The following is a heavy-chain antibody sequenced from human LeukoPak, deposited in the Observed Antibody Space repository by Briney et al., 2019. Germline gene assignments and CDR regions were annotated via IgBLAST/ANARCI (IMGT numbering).Heavy chain of an antibody. Sequence: SVKVSCKASGGTFSSYAISWVRQAPGQGLEWMGGIIPIFGTANYAQKFQGRVTITADESTSTAYMELSRLRSDDTAVYYCTRLLSCSTTSCYYYFDYWGQGTLVTVSS. J-gene: IGHJ4*02. V-gene: IGHV1-69*13. D-gene: IGHD2-2*01. CDR3: TRLLSCSTTSCYYYFDY. CDR2: IIPIFGTA. CDR1: GGTFSSYA.